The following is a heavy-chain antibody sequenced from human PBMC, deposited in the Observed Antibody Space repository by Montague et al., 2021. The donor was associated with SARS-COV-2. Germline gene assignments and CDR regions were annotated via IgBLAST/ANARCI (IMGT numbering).Heavy chain of an antibody. Sequence: SETLSLTCAVYGGSFSSSSYYWGWLRPPPGKGLEWIVSIYYTGSTYYNPSLKSRVTISVDTSKNPVSLKLSSVTATDTAVYSCARHGYYDTYDAFDIWGQGTMVTVSS. CDR2: IYYTGST. J-gene: IGHJ3*02. CDR3: ARHGYYDTYDAFDI. V-gene: IGHV4-39*01. CDR1: GGSFSSSSYY. D-gene: IGHD3-22*01.